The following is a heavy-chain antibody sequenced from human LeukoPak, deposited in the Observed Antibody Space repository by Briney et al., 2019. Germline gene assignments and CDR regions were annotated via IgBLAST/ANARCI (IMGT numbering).Heavy chain of an antibody. Sequence: PGGSLRLSCAASGFIFNSYAMHWVRQAPGRGLEYVSAITSSGNNIFYADSVKGRFTISRDNAKDTLYLQMNSLRAEDTAVYYCARSRRGYWYFDLWGRGTLVTVSS. J-gene: IGHJ2*01. V-gene: IGHV3-64*02. CDR2: ITSSGNNI. CDR1: GFIFNSYA. CDR3: ARSRRGYWYFDL.